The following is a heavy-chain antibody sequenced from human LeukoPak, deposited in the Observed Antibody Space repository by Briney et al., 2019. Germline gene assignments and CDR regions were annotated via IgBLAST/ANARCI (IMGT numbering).Heavy chain of an antibody. D-gene: IGHD3-22*01. CDR1: GFTFSSYS. CDR2: ISSSGSTI. V-gene: IGHV3-48*04. CDR3: AKGLYYDSSGYDY. J-gene: IGHJ4*02. Sequence: GGSLRLSCAASGFTFSSYSMNWVRQAPGKGLEWVSYISSSGSTIYYADSVKGRFTISRDNAKNSLYLQMNSLRAEDTAVYYCAKGLYYDSSGYDYWGQGTLVTVSS.